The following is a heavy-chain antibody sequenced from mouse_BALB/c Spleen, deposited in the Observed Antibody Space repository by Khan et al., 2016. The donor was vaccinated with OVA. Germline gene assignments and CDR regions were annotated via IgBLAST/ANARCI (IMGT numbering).Heavy chain of an antibody. V-gene: IGHV14-3*02. CDR1: AFNIKDTY. D-gene: IGHD2-4*01. CDR3: ARTTMIVGLTY. Sequence: EVQLQQSGAELVKPGASVKLSCTASAFNIKDTYMHWVKQRPEQGLEWIGRIDPANGNTNNDPKFQGKATITADTSSNTAYLHLSSLTSEDIAVYYGARTTMIVGLTYWGQGTLVTVSA. CDR2: IDPANGNT. J-gene: IGHJ3*01.